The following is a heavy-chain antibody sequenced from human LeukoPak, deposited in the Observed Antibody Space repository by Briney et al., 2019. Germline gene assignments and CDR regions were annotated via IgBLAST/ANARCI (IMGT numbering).Heavy chain of an antibody. CDR3: ARDGVDSTYDY. Sequence: ASVKVSCKASGYTFTSYALHWVRQAPGQRLEWMGWINAVNGNTKYSQQFQGRVTITRDTSASTAYMELSSLRSEDTAVYYCARDGVDSTYDYWGQGTLVTVSS. CDR1: GYTFTSYA. CDR2: INAVNGNT. D-gene: IGHD2-21*01. J-gene: IGHJ4*02. V-gene: IGHV1-3*01.